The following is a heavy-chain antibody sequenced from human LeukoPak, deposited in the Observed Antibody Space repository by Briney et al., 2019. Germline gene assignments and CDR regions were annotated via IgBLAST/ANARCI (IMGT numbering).Heavy chain of an antibody. J-gene: IGHJ6*02. D-gene: IGHD4-17*01. CDR2: ISYDGSNK. V-gene: IGHV3-30*18. CDR1: GFTFSSYG. Sequence: PGGSLRLSCAASGFTFSSYGMHWVRQAPGKGLEWVAVISYDGSNKYYADSVKGRFTISRDNSKNTLYLQMNSLRAEDTAVYYCAKDGYDYGDFVSAPYYYYGMDVWGQGTTVTVSS. CDR3: AKDGYDYGDFVSAPYYYYGMDV.